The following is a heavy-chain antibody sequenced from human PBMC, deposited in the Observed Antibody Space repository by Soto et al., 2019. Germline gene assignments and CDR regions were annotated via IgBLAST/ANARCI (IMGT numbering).Heavy chain of an antibody. D-gene: IGHD3-9*01. Sequence: GSLRLSCAASGFTFSSYAMSWVRQAPGKGLEWVSVISSSGGDTKYADSVKGRFTISRDNSKNTPYLQMNSLRAEDTAVYYCAKDRFYDILTSYGLLMSWGQGTLVTVSS. J-gene: IGHJ5*02. CDR2: ISSSGGDT. V-gene: IGHV3-23*01. CDR3: AKDRFYDILTSYGLLMS. CDR1: GFTFSSYA.